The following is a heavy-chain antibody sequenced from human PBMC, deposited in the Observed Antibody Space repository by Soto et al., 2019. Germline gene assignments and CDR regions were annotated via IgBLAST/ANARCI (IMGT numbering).Heavy chain of an antibody. J-gene: IGHJ6*02. CDR2: IYYSGRT. CDR3: ARDLRFQGHDYADYLGYGMDV. V-gene: IGHV4-59*01. D-gene: IGHD4-17*01. Sequence: SETLSLTCTVSGGSTSPYYWSWIRQPPGKGLEWIGYIYYSGRTNYNPSPKSRVTISVDTSKNQFSLNLSSVTAADTAVYYCARDLRFQGHDYADYLGYGMDVWGQGTTVTVSS. CDR1: GGSTSPYY.